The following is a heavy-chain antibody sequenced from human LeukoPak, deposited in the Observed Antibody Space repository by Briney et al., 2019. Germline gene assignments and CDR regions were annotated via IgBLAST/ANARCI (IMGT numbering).Heavy chain of an antibody. CDR3: ARDINGKRRYYDSSGYFSGGSVY. Sequence: GASVKVSCKASGYTFTGYYMHWVRQAPGQGLEWMGWINPNSGGTNYAQKFQGRVTMTRDTSISTAYMELSRLRSDDTAVYYCARDINGKRRYYDSSGYFSGGSVYWGQGTLVTVSS. CDR1: GYTFTGYY. V-gene: IGHV1-2*02. D-gene: IGHD3-22*01. CDR2: INPNSGGT. J-gene: IGHJ4*02.